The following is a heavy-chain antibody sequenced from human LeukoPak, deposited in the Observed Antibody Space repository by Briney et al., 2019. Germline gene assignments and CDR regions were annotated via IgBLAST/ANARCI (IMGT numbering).Heavy chain of an antibody. CDR3: ARVTATYDYYYYMDV. J-gene: IGHJ6*03. CDR1: GFTFDDYD. V-gene: IGHV3-20*04. CDR2: INWNGDST. Sequence: GGSLRLSCAGSGFTFDDYDMTWVRHVSGKGLEWVSGINWNGDSTDYADSVKGRFTISRDNAKNSLFLQMNSLRAEDTALYYCARVTATYDYYYYMDVWGKGTTVTVSS. D-gene: IGHD5-24*01.